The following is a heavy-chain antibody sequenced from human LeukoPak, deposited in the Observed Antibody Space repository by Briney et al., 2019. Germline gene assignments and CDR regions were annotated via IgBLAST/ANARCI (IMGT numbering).Heavy chain of an antibody. V-gene: IGHV3-30*02. D-gene: IGHD1-26*01. CDR2: IRYDGSNK. CDR3: AKDLRRIEGAPQGAFDI. J-gene: IGHJ3*02. CDR1: GFTFSSYG. Sequence: GGSLRLSCAASGFTFSSYGMHWVRQAPGKGLEWVAFIRYDGSNKYYADSVKGRFTISRDNSKNTLYLQMNSLRAEDTAVYYCAKDLRRIEGAPQGAFDIWGQGTMVTVSS.